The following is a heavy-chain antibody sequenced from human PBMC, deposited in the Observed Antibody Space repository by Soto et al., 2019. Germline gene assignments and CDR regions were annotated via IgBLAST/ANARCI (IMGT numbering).Heavy chain of an antibody. D-gene: IGHD3-22*01. CDR2: ISSSSYI. V-gene: IGHV3-21*01. CDR1: GFTFSSYS. Sequence: EVQLVESGGGLVKPGGSLRLSCAASGFTFSSYSMNWVRQAPGKGLEWISSISSSSYIYYADSVKGRFTISSDNAKNSRYLQMNSVRAEDTAVYYCAGVRIDGSLNDYWGQGTLVTVSS. J-gene: IGHJ4*02. CDR3: AGVRIDGSLNDY.